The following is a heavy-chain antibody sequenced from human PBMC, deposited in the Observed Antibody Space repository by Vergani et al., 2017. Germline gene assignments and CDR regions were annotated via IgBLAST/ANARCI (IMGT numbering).Heavy chain of an antibody. CDR3: ARAGRWSQGYFDY. CDR1: GGSIRSGDYY. Sequence: QVQLQESGPGLVKPSQTLSLTCTVSGGSIRSGDYYWSWIRQPPGKGLEWIGYIYYSGSTYYNPSLKSRVTISVDTSKNQFSLKLSSVTAADTAVYYCARAGRWSQGYFDYWGQGTLVTVSS. D-gene: IGHD3-10*01. V-gene: IGHV4-30-4*08. CDR2: IYYSGST. J-gene: IGHJ4*02.